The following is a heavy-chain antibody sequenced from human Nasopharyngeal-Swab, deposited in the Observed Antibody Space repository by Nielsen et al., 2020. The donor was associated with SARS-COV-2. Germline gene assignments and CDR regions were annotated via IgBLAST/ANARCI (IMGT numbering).Heavy chain of an antibody. CDR2: VYYSGRA. V-gene: IGHV4-39*01. D-gene: IGHD3-22*01. J-gene: IGHJ4*02. CDR1: GGSVSSSLYY. CDR3: ARHPYYYYSRGYYSPVTVDS. Sequence: SETLSLTCTVSGGSVSSSLYYWAWIRQPPGKGLQWIGSVYYSGRAYYNPSLKSRVTMSVQTSKNQFSLKLSSVTAADTAVYYCARHPYYYYSRGYYSPVTVDSWGQGTLVTVSS.